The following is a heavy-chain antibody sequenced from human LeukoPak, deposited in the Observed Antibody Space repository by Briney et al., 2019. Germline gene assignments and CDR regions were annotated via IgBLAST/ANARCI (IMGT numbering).Heavy chain of an antibody. CDR3: ARHQRPSDARFLEWLPKRGNYYYMHV. D-gene: IGHD3-3*01. CDR2: IHYSGST. J-gene: IGHJ6*03. CDR1: GGSFSSGSYY. V-gene: IGHV4-39*01. Sequence: PSETLSLTCTVSGGSFSSGSYYWGWIRQTPGKGLESIGSIHYSGSTFYNPSHESRATLSLDMSKNQFSLKLSSVTAADTAVYYCARHQRPSDARFLEWLPKRGNYYYMHVWGKGTTVTVSS.